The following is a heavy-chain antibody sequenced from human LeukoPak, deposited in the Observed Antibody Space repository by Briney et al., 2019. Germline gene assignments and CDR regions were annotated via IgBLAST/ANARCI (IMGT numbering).Heavy chain of an antibody. V-gene: IGHV1-69*13. J-gene: IGHJ4*02. D-gene: IGHD6-19*01. Sequence: SVTVSYKASGGTFISYAISWVGQAPGQGGEGMGGITPIFGTANYAQKFQGRVTITADESTSTAYMELSSLRSDDTAVYYCARDSSGYSSGWYPDYWGQGTLVTVSS. CDR1: GGTFISYA. CDR3: ARDSSGYSSGWYPDY. CDR2: ITPIFGTA.